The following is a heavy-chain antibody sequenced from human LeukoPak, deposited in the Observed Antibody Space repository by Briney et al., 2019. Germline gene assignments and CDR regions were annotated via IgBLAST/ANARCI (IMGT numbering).Heavy chain of an antibody. D-gene: IGHD3-16*01. V-gene: IGHV3-23*01. J-gene: IGHJ4*02. CDR2: ISASGATT. CDR1: GFNFSIYA. Sequence: AGGSLRLSCAASGFNFSIYAMSWVRQAPGRGLQWVSGISASGATTYYADSLKGRFTVSRDISKNSLYLQMNSLRAEDTAVYYCAKLTVAYTEIDYWGQGALVTVSS. CDR3: AKLTVAYTEIDY.